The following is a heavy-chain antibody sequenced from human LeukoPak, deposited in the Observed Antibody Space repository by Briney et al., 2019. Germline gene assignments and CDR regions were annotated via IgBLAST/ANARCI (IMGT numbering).Heavy chain of an antibody. D-gene: IGHD3-22*01. CDR2: ISWNSGGI. Sequence: GGSLRLSCVASGFTFDDYAMHWVRQAPGKGLEWVSGISWNSGGIGYADSVKGRFTISRDNAKNSLYLQMNSLRAEDTALYYCAKVATMIVVGPIDYWGQGTLVTVSS. V-gene: IGHV3-9*01. CDR1: GFTFDDYA. J-gene: IGHJ4*02. CDR3: AKVATMIVVGPIDY.